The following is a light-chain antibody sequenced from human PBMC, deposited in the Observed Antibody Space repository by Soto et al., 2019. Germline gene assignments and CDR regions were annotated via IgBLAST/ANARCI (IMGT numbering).Light chain of an antibody. CDR1: QIVISY. CDR2: DAS. J-gene: IGKJ1*01. V-gene: IGKV3-11*01. Sequence: ESVLTQSPAILSKSPEEKETHSCRVCQIVISYFAWYQQNPGQAPRLLIYDASNRATGVPARFSGSGSGTDFTLTISSLLPEDFAVYYCQQRRYWPVTFGQGTKVDIK. CDR3: QQRRYWPVT.